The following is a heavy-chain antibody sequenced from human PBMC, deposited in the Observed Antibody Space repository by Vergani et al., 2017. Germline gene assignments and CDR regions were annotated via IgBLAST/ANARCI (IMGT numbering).Heavy chain of an antibody. CDR1: GFTFSSYS. Sequence: EVQLVESGGGLVQPGGSLRLSCAASGFTFSSYSMNWVRQAPGKGLEWVSYISSSSSTIYYADSVKGRFTISRDNAKNSLYLQMNSLRAEDTAVYYCARDXDGELFSYYYGMDVWGQGTTVTVSS. CDR2: ISSSSSTI. V-gene: IGHV3-48*01. CDR3: ARDXDGELFSYYYGMDV. D-gene: IGHD3-10*01. J-gene: IGHJ6*02.